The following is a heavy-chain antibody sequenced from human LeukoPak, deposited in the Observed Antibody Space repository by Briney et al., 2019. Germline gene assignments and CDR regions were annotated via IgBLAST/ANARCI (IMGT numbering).Heavy chain of an antibody. CDR3: ARGVGYCGGDCYQDALDI. CDR2: ISSSDSTM. J-gene: IGHJ3*02. CDR1: GFTFSTYE. Sequence: GGSLRLSCAASGFTFSTYEMNWVRQAPGKGLEWVSYISSSDSTMYYADSVKGRFTISRDNAKNSLYLEMNSLRVEDTAIYYCARGVGYCGGDCYQDALDIWGQGTMVTVSS. D-gene: IGHD2-21*02. V-gene: IGHV3-48*03.